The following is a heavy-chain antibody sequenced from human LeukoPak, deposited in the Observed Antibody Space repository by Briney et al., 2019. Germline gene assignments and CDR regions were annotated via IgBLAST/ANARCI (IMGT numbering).Heavy chain of an antibody. V-gene: IGHV3-23*01. CDR3: ARDSTGYWYFDL. CDR1: GLTFSSYA. Sequence: GGSLRLSCAASGLTFSSYAMSWVRQAPGKGLEWVSAISGSGGSTYYADSVKGRFTISRDNSKNTLYLQMNSLRAEDTAVYYCARDSTGYWYFDLWGRGTLVSVSS. D-gene: IGHD3-3*02. J-gene: IGHJ2*01. CDR2: ISGSGGST.